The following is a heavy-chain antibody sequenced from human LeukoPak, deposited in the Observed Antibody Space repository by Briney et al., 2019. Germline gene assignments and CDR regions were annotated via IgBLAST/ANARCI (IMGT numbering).Heavy chain of an antibody. V-gene: IGHV1-2*02. CDR3: ARDGLTDTATAY. J-gene: IGHJ4*02. D-gene: IGHD5-18*01. Sequence: RVASVKVSCTASGGTFSSYAISWVRQAPGQGLEWMGWINPNSGGTNYAQKFQGRVTMTRGTSISTAYMELSRLRSDDTAVYYCARDGLTDTATAYWGQGTLVTVSS. CDR2: INPNSGGT. CDR1: GGTFSSYA.